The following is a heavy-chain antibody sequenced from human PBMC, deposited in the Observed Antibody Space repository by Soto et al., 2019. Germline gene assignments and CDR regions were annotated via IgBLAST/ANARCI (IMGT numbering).Heavy chain of an antibody. D-gene: IGHD3-10*01. CDR1: GGSFSGYY. CDR3: ARGRRLITMVRGVIQSWFDP. Sequence: SETLSLTCAVYGGSFSGYYWSWIRQPPGKGLEWIGEIKHSGSTNYNPSLKSRVTISVDTSKNQFSLKLSSVTAADMAVYYCARGRRLITMVRGVIQSWFDPWGQGTLVTVSS. V-gene: IGHV4-34*01. CDR2: IKHSGST. J-gene: IGHJ5*02.